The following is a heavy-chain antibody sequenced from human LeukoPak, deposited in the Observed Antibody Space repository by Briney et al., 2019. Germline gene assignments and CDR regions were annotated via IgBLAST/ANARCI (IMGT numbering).Heavy chain of an antibody. CDR2: IYHSGTT. J-gene: IGHJ3*02. CDR1: GGSISSGGYS. Sequence: SETLSLTCAVSGGSISSGGYSWSWVRQPPGEGLEWVGYIYHSGTTYYNPSLQSRVTISLDRSKNQFSLKLSSMTAADTAVYYCASGNTGYDRDAFDIWGQGTMVTVSS. CDR3: ASGNTGYDRDAFDI. D-gene: IGHD5-12*01. V-gene: IGHV4-30-2*01.